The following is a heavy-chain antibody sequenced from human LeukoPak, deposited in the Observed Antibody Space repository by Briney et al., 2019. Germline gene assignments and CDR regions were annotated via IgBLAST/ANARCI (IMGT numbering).Heavy chain of an antibody. V-gene: IGHV1-18*01. D-gene: IGHD6-19*01. CDR2: ISAYNGNT. CDR3: ARDRKSGWVESGAVDAFDI. CDR1: GGTFSSYA. Sequence: ASVKVSCKASGGTFSSYAISWVRQAPGQGLEWMGWISAYNGNTNYAQKLQGRVTMTTDTSTSTAYMELRSLRSDDTAVYYCARDRKSGWVESGAVDAFDIWGQGTMVTVSS. J-gene: IGHJ3*02.